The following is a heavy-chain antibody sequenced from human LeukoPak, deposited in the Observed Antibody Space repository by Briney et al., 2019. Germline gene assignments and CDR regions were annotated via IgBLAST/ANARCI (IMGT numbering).Heavy chain of an antibody. Sequence: ASVKVSCNASGYTFTSYGISWVRQAPGQGLEWMGGIIPIFGTANYAQKFQGRVTITADESTSTAYMELSSLRSEDTAVYYCARVHYDSSGYVYYFDYWGQGTLVTVSS. V-gene: IGHV1-69*13. D-gene: IGHD3-22*01. CDR3: ARVHYDSSGYVYYFDY. J-gene: IGHJ4*02. CDR1: GYTFTSYG. CDR2: IIPIFGTA.